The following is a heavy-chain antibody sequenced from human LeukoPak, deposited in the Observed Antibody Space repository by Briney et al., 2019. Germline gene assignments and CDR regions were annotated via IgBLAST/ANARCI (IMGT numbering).Heavy chain of an antibody. D-gene: IGHD1-1*01. V-gene: IGHV3-48*04. CDR1: GFTFSTSS. CDR3: ASLGN. J-gene: IGHJ4*02. Sequence: GGSLRLSCAASGFTFSTSSFNWVRQAPGKGLEWISYISTSSTINYADSVRGRFTISRDNAKSSLSLQMNSLRAEDTAVYYCASLGNWGQGTLVTVSS. CDR2: ISTSSTI.